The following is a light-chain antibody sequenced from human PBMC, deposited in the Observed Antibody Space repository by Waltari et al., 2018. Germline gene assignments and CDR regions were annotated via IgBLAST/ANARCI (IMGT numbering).Light chain of an antibody. CDR1: SGHSSYSSYS. Sequence: QLVLTQSPSASASLGDSVKLTCTLSSGHSSYSSYSIAWHQQQPGQGPRFLMKLNSDGSHKRGDGRPVRFSGSSSGAERYLTISSPQSDDEADYYCQTWGAGFQIFGGGTKLAVL. J-gene: IGLJ2*01. CDR3: QTWGAGFQI. V-gene: IGLV4-69*01. CDR2: LNSDGSH.